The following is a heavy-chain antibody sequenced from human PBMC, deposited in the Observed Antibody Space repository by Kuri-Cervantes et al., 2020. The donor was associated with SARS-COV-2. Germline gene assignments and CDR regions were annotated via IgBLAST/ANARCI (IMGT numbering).Heavy chain of an antibody. V-gene: IGHV1-2*02. CDR1: GYTFTGYY. J-gene: IGHJ4*02. Sequence: ASVKVSCKASGYTFTGYYMHWVRQAPGQGLEWMGWINPNSGGTNYAQKFQGRVTMTRDTSISTAYMELSRLRSEDTAVYYCARERGSDVVVPAAIRGYFDYWGQGTLVTVSS. CDR2: INPNSGGT. D-gene: IGHD2-2*01. CDR3: ARERGSDVVVPAAIRGYFDY.